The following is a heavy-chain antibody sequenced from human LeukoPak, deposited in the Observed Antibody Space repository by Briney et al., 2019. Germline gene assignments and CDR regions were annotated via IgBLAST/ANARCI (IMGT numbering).Heavy chain of an antibody. D-gene: IGHD3-9*01. CDR3: ARQHYDILTGYYTSNWFDP. Sequence: PSETLSLTCTVSGGSISGYYWSWIRQPPGKGLEWIGYIYYSGSTNYNPSLKSRVTISVDTSKNQFSLKLSSVTAVDTAVYYCARQHYDILTGYYTSNWFDPWGQGTLVTVSS. CDR2: IYYSGST. CDR1: GGSISGYY. J-gene: IGHJ5*02. V-gene: IGHV4-59*08.